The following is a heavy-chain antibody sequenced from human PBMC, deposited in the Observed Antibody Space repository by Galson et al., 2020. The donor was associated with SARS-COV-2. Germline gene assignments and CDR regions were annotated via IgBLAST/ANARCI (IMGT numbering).Heavy chain of an antibody. V-gene: IGHV3-30*04. CDR3: ARDRDSLDIVVVPAAILISGGMDV. CDR2: ISYDGSNK. CDR1: GFTFSSYA. Sequence: GGSLRLSCAASGFTFSSYAMHWVRQAPGKGLEWVAVISYDGSNKYYADSVKGRFTISRDNSKNTLYLQMTSLRAGDTAVYYCARDRDSLDIVVVPAAILISGGMDVWGQGTTVTVSS. J-gene: IGHJ6*02. D-gene: IGHD2-2*01.